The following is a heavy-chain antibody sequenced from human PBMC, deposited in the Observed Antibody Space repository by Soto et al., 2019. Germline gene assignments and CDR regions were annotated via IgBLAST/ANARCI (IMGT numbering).Heavy chain of an antibody. V-gene: IGHV1-3*01. CDR2: INAGNGNT. D-gene: IGHD3-22*01. J-gene: IGHJ4*02. CDR3: ARPKDYDDCLDL. Sequence: VASVKVSCKASGYTFTSYAIHWVRQAPGQRLEWMGWINAGNGNTKYSQKFQGRVTFTRDTSANTAYMELSSLISEDTAVYYCARPKDYDDCLDLWGQGTLVTVSS. CDR1: GYTFTSYA.